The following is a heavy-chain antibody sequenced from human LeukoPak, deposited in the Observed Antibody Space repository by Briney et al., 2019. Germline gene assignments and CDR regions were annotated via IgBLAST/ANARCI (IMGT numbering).Heavy chain of an antibody. Sequence: GESLKISCKGSGYSFTSYWIGWVRQMPGKGLEWMGIIYPGDSDTRYSPSFQGQVIISADKSISTAYLQWSSLKASDTAMYYCARPGRDCSGGSCYLNWLDPWGQGTLVTVSS. V-gene: IGHV5-51*01. CDR2: IYPGDSDT. CDR1: GYSFTSYW. CDR3: ARPGRDCSGGSCYLNWLDP. D-gene: IGHD2-15*01. J-gene: IGHJ5*02.